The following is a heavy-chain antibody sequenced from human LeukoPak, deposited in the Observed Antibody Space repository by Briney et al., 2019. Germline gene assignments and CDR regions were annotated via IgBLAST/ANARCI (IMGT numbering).Heavy chain of an antibody. CDR3: ARSRLHPIIFDY. J-gene: IGHJ4*02. CDR2: INHSGST. D-gene: IGHD5-24*01. V-gene: IGHV4-34*01. CDR1: GGSFSGYY. Sequence: ETLSLTCAVYGGSFSGYYWSWIRQPPGKGLEWIGEINHSGSTNFNPSLKSRVTISVDTSKNQFSLNLSSMTAADAAVYYCARSRLHPIIFDYWGQGALVTVSS.